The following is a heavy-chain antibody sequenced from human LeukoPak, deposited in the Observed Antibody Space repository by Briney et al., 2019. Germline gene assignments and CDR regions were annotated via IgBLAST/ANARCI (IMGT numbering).Heavy chain of an antibody. J-gene: IGHJ6*03. Sequence: PGGSLRLSCAASGFTFSSYWMSWVRQAPGKGLEWVANIKQDGSEKYYVDSVKGRFTISRDNAKNSLYLQMNSLRAEDTALYYCARANRHFGYSSSWYGAAQGGYYYYMDVWGKGTTVTVSS. CDR3: ARANRHFGYSSSWYGAAQGGYYYYMDV. CDR2: IKQDGSEK. CDR1: GFTFSSYW. D-gene: IGHD6-13*01. V-gene: IGHV3-7*03.